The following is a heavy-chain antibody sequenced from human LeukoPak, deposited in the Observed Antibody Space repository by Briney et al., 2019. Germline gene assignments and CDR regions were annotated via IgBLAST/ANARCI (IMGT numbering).Heavy chain of an antibody. Sequence: GGSLRLSCAASGFTFSSYAMSWVRQAPGKGLEWVSAISGSGGSTYYADSVKGRFTISRDNSKNTLYLQMNSLRAEDTAVYYCPKPLPPLPGIAVAGTVVFDIWGKGKMVTVPS. V-gene: IGHV3-23*01. CDR2: ISGSGGST. CDR1: GFTFSSYA. CDR3: PKPLPPLPGIAVAGTVVFDI. D-gene: IGHD6-19*01. J-gene: IGHJ3*02.